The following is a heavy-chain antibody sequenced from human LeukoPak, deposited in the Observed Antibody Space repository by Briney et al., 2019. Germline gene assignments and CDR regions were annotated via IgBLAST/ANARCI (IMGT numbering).Heavy chain of an antibody. J-gene: IGHJ3*02. CDR2: ISGSGGST. CDR3: AKDSFWSGPNDAFDI. Sequence: GGSLRLSCAASGFTFSSYAMSWVRQAPGEGLEWVSAISGSGGSTYYADSVNGRFTISRDNSKNTLYLQMNSLRAEDTAVYYCAKDSFWSGPNDAFDIWGQGTMVTVSS. D-gene: IGHD3-3*01. CDR1: GFTFSSYA. V-gene: IGHV3-23*01.